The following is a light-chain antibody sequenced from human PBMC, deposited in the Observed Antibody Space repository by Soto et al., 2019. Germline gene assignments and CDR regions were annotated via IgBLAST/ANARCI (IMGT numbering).Light chain of an antibody. V-gene: IGLV1-47*01. CDR2: RNN. CDR3: AAWDDSLSGGV. J-gene: IGLJ3*02. CDR1: SSSIGSNY. Sequence: QSVLTQPPSASGTPGQRVTISCSGSSSSIGSNYVYWYQQFPGTAPKLLIYRNNQRPSGVPDRFSGSKSGTSASLAISGLRSEDEADYYCAAWDDSLSGGVFGGGTKLTVL.